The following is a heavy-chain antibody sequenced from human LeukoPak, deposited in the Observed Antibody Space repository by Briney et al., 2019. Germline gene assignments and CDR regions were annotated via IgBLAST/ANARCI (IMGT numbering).Heavy chain of an antibody. CDR1: GFIFSSYA. Sequence: GGSLRLSCAASGFIFSSYAMSWVRQAPGKGLEWVSAISGSGGSTYYADSVKGRFTISRDNSKNTLYLQMNSLRAEDTAVYYCAKDPRGYSYAEFDYWGQGTLVTVSS. D-gene: IGHD5-18*01. CDR2: ISGSGGST. J-gene: IGHJ4*02. CDR3: AKDPRGYSYAEFDY. V-gene: IGHV3-23*01.